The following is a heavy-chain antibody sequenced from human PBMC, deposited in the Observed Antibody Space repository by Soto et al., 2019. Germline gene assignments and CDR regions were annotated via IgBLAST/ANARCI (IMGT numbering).Heavy chain of an antibody. Sequence: QVQLVQSGAEVKKPGSSVTVSCKASGATFSSYTISWVRQAPGQGLEWMGRIIPILGIANYAQKFQGRVTITADNSTSTAYIELGSLRSEEPAVYYCGRDQGLVVTMGWFFVDYWCEGTLVTVSS. CDR1: GATFSSYT. D-gene: IGHD5-12*01. J-gene: IGHJ4*02. CDR2: IIPILGIA. CDR3: GRDQGLVVTMGWFFVDY. V-gene: IGHV1-69*08.